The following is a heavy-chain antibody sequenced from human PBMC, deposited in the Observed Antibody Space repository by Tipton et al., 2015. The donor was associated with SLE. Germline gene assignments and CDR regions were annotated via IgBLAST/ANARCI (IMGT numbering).Heavy chain of an antibody. CDR2: INQRGST. D-gene: IGHD6-19*01. J-gene: IGHJ4*02. V-gene: IGHV4-39*07. CDR1: GGSISSSSYY. Sequence: TLSLTCAVYGGSISSSSYYWAYWGWIRQSPDKGVEWIGEINQRGSTNYNPSLKSRVTISVDTSKNQFSLNLSSVTAADTAVYYCAREGVRVAGFDYWGQGTLVTVSS. CDR3: AREGVRVAGFDY.